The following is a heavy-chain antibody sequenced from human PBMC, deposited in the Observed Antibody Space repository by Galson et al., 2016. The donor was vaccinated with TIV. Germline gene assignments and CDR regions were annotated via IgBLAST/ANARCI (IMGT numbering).Heavy chain of an antibody. V-gene: IGHV4-31*03. CDR1: GGSISSGAYH. Sequence: TLSLTCNVSGGSISSGAYHWSWIRQEPGKALEWIGSIYDGGSTDYNPAPQSRITISVDTSQNKFSLKLSSVTAADTAVYYCARWAETGSYYDYFQHWGQGTLVTVSS. D-gene: IGHD1-26*01. CDR3: ARWAETGSYYDYFQH. CDR2: IYDGGST. J-gene: IGHJ1*01.